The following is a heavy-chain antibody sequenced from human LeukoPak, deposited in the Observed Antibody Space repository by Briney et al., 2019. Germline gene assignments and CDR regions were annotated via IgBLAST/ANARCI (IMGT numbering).Heavy chain of an antibody. D-gene: IGHD6-6*01. J-gene: IGHJ5*02. Sequence: SETLSLTCTVSGYSISSGYYWGWIRQPPGKGLEWIGSIYHSGSTYYNPSLKSRVTISVDTSKNQFSLKLSSVTAADTAVYYCARVVAARPSAGWFDPWGQGTLVTVSS. CDR1: GYSISSGYY. CDR3: ARVVAARPSAGWFDP. CDR2: IYHSGST. V-gene: IGHV4-38-2*02.